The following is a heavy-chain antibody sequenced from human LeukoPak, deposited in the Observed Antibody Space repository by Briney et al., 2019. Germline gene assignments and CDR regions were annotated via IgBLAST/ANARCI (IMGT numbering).Heavy chain of an antibody. V-gene: IGHV3-21*01. D-gene: IGHD2-2*02. CDR2: ISSSSSYI. Sequence: GGSLRLSCAASGFTFSSYSMNWVRQAPGKGLEWVSSISSSSSYIYYADSVKGRFTISRDNAKNSLYLQMNSLRAEHTAVYYCASAYCSSTSCYKFDYWGQGTLVTVSS. J-gene: IGHJ4*02. CDR1: GFTFSSYS. CDR3: ASAYCSSTSCYKFDY.